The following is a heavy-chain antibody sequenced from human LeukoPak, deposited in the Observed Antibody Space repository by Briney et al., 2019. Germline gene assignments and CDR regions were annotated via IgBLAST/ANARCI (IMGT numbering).Heavy chain of an antibody. CDR3: AKHVSTVLVGGSYGIDY. D-gene: IGHD3-16*01. V-gene: IGHV3-23*01. CDR2: ISDSGGSA. CDR1: GFIFSSFA. Sequence: GGSLRLSCAASGFIFSSFAMSWVRQAPGKGLEWVAGISDSGGSAYYADSVKGRFTISRDNSKNTLYLQMNSLRAEDTGVYYCAKHVSTVLVGGSYGIDYWGQGTLFTVSS. J-gene: IGHJ4*02.